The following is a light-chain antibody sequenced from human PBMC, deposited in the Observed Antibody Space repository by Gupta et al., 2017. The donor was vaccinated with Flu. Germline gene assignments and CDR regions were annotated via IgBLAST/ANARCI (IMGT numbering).Light chain of an antibody. CDR3: QQYGRSPT. V-gene: IGKV3-20*01. Sequence: GERATRSCRASQSVSSNYLARYQQKSGQAPRLLIFGASSRATAIPDRFSGSWSGTVFSLTISTLEPEDSAVYYCQQYGRSPTFGQGTRLEIK. J-gene: IGKJ5*01. CDR2: GAS. CDR1: QSVSSNY.